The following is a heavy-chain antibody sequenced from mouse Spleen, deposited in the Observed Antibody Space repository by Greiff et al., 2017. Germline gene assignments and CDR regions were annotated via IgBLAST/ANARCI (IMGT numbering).Heavy chain of an antibody. Sequence: QVQLQQSGAELARPGASVKMSCKASGYTFINFLMHWVKRRPGQGLEWIGYINPNNNYTKYNQKFKDKATLTADKSSSTAYMQLSSLTSEDSAVYYCARSPDGSYAMDYWGQGTSVTVSS. D-gene: IGHD2-3*01. CDR2: INPNNNYT. V-gene: IGHV1-4*01. J-gene: IGHJ4*01. CDR3: ARSPDGSYAMDY. CDR1: GYTFINFL.